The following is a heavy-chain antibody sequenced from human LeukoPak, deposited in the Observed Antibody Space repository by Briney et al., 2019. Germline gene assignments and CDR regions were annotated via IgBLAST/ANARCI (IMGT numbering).Heavy chain of an antibody. CDR3: ATSGLVYGDYGFGY. J-gene: IGHJ4*02. CDR2: INHSGST. D-gene: IGHD4-17*01. CDR1: GGSFSGYY. Sequence: SETLSLTCAVYGGSFSGYYWSWIRQPPGKGLEWIGEINHSGSTNYNPSLKSRVTISVDTSKNQFSLKLSSVTAADTAVYYCATSGLVYGDYGFGYWGQGTLVTVSS. V-gene: IGHV4-34*01.